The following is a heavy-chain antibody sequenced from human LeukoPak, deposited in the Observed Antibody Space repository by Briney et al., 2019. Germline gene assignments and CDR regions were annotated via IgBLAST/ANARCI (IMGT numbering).Heavy chain of an antibody. Sequence: GASVKVSCKASGYIFTGYYIHWVQQAPGQGLEWMGWINPDSGGTFYAQKFQGRVTMTRDTSIGTVYMELSRLRSDDTAVYYCTRGTSGTYPVYYEMHVWGQGTTVTVSS. D-gene: IGHD3-10*01. J-gene: IGHJ6*02. CDR1: GYIFTGYY. CDR3: TRGTSGTYPVYYEMHV. CDR2: INPDSGGT. V-gene: IGHV1-2*02.